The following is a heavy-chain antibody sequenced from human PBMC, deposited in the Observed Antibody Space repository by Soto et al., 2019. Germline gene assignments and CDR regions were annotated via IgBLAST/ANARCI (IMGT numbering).Heavy chain of an antibody. D-gene: IGHD3-22*01. CDR2: IYYSGST. CDR3: AAMIVVVMSTDY. J-gene: IGHJ4*02. CDR1: GGSISSGDYY. Sequence: TLSLTCTVSGGSISSGDYYWSWIRQPPGKGLEWIGYIYYSGSTYYNPSLKSRVTISVDTSKNQFSLKLSSVTAADTAVYYCAAMIVVVMSTDYWGQGTLVTVS. V-gene: IGHV4-30-4*01.